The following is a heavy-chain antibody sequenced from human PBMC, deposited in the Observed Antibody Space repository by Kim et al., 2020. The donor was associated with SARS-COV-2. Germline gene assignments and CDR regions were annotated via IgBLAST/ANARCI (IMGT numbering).Heavy chain of an antibody. CDR1: GDSVSSNNGL. CDR3: TRDESYGLDV. CDR2: TYYRSKWYN. V-gene: IGHV6-1*01. Sequence: SQTLSLTCAISGDSVSSNNGLWNWIRLSPSRGLEWLGRTYYRSKWYNDYAASVKGRITINPDTSKNQFSLHLNSVTPEDTAVYYCTRDESYGLDVWGQGTTVTVS. J-gene: IGHJ6*02.